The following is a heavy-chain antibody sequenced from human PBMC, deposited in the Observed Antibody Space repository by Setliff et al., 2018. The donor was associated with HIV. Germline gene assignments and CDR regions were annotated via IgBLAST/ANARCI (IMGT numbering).Heavy chain of an antibody. J-gene: IGHJ4*02. D-gene: IGHD6-13*01. CDR1: GFTFSSYW. Sequence: GGSLRLSCAASGFTFSSYWMNWVRQAPGRGLEWVANIKQDGSDMHYIESVKGRFTIFRDNAKNSVFLQMNSLRAEDTGVYYCATQTGFYNSHWYDYWGQGTMVTVSS. V-gene: IGHV3-7*01. CDR3: ATQTGFYNSHWYDY. CDR2: IKQDGSDM.